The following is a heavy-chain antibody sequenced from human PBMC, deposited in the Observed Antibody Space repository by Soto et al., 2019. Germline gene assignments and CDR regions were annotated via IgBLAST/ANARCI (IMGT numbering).Heavy chain of an antibody. CDR2: IYYSGST. D-gene: IGHD3-3*01. V-gene: IGHV4-61*01. Sequence: SETLSLTCTVSGGSVSSGSYYWSWIRQPPGKGLEWIGYIYYSGSTNYNPSLKSRVTISVDTSKNQFSLKLSSVTAADTAVYYCARYGNDFWRGYYKGLDPWGQGTLVTVSS. CDR1: GGSVSSGSYY. J-gene: IGHJ5*02. CDR3: ARYGNDFWRGYYKGLDP.